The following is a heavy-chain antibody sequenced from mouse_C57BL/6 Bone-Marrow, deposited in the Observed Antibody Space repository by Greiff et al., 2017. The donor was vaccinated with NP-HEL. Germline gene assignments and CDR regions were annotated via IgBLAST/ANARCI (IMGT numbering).Heavy chain of an antibody. CDR1: GYAFSSSW. D-gene: IGHD3-2*02. Sequence: QVQLQQSGPELVKPGASVKISCKASGYAFSSSWMNWVKQRPGKGLEWIGRIYPGDGDTNYNGKFKGKATLTADKSSSTAYMQLSSLTSEDSAVYFCARNQLRPYYYAMDYWGQGTSVTVSS. V-gene: IGHV1-82*01. CDR2: IYPGDGDT. CDR3: ARNQLRPYYYAMDY. J-gene: IGHJ4*01.